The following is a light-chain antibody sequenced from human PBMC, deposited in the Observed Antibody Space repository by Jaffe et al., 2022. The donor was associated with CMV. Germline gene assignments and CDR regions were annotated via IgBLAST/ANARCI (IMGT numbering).Light chain of an antibody. CDR3: GAWDSNLSARV. V-gene: IGLV1-51*01. J-gene: IGLJ3*02. Sequence: QSVLTQPPSVSAAPGQKVTISCSGTSSNIGHTYVSWYQQLPGTAPKLVIYDNNQRPSGIPDRFSGSKSGTSATLGITGLQTGDDADYYCGAWDSNLSARVFGGGTKLTVL. CDR1: SSNIGHTY. CDR2: DNN.